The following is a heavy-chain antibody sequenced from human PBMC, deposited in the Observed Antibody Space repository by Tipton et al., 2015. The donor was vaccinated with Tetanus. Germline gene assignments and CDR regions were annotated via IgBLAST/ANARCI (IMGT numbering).Heavy chain of an antibody. D-gene: IGHD3-10*01. Sequence: TLSLTCTVSGGSISSSSYYWGWIRQPPGKGLEWIGTIYYSGTTNYNPSLKSRVTILVDTSKNQFSLKLSSVTAADTAVYYCARGLGSRLAPGGSVDSWGQGTLVTVSS. CDR2: IYYSGTT. J-gene: IGHJ5*01. CDR3: ARGLGSRLAPGGSVDS. V-gene: IGHV4-39*07. CDR1: GGSISSSSYY.